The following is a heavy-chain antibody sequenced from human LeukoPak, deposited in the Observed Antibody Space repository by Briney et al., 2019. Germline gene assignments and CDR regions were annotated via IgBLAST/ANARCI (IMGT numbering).Heavy chain of an antibody. CDR3: ARAVGYCRGGSCYAYYFDY. CDR2: IKEDGSEK. V-gene: IGHV3-7*03. CDR1: GFTFSSYW. J-gene: IGHJ4*02. D-gene: IGHD2-15*01. Sequence: GGSLRLSCAASGFTFSSYWMSWVRQAPGKGLEWVANIKEDGSEKYYVDSMKGRSTISRDNAKNTMSRDNAKNSLYLEMNSLRAEDTAVYYCARAVGYCRGGSCYAYYFDYWGQGTLVTVSS.